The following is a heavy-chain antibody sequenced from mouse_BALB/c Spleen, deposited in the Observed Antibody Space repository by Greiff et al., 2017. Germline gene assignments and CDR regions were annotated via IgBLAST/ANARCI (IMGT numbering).Heavy chain of an antibody. V-gene: IGHV2-6-7*01. CDR3: ARERLREYYAMDY. D-gene: IGHD1-1*01. J-gene: IGHJ4*01. CDR1: GFSLTGYG. Sequence: VQLQQSGPGLVAPSQSLSITCTVSGFSLTGYGVNWVRQPPGKGLEWLGMIWGDGSTDYNSALKSRLSISKDNSKSQVFLKMNSLQTDDTARYYCARERLREYYAMDYWGQGTSVTVSS. CDR2: IWGDGST.